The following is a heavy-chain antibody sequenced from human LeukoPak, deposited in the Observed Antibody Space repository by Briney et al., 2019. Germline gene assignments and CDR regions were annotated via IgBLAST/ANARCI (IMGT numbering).Heavy chain of an antibody. CDR1: GFTFQIYA. CDR3: ARDRPNYHEANGHYYNRDGDH. J-gene: IGHJ5*02. D-gene: IGHD1-14*01. Sequence: GGSLRLSCAASGFTFQIYAMSWVRLAPGKGLQWVASMCGTAGCTFYTDSVKGQFTISRDNSKDTLYLQMNDLRADDTAIYYCARDRPNYHEANGHYYNRDGDHWGQGALVTVSS. CDR2: MCGTAGCT. V-gene: IGHV3-23*01.